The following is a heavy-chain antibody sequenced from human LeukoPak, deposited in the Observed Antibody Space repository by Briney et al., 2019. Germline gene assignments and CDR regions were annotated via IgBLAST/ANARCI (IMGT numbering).Heavy chain of an antibody. Sequence: LAGGSLRLSCAASGFTFSSYAMSWVRQAPGKGLEWVSAISGSGGNTYYADSVKGRFTISRDNSKNTLYLQMNSLRAEDTAVYYCARGEAVAGRFDYWGQGTLVTVSS. CDR2: ISGSGGNT. V-gene: IGHV3-23*01. J-gene: IGHJ4*02. CDR3: ARGEAVAGRFDY. CDR1: GFTFSSYA. D-gene: IGHD6-19*01.